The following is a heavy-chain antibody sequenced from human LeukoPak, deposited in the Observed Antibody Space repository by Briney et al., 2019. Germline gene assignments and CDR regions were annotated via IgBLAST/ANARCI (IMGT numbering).Heavy chain of an antibody. CDR3: ARVEALYNSGSVWAY. V-gene: IGHV3-7*01. D-gene: IGHD3-10*01. CDR2: IIPDGSEK. J-gene: IGHJ4*02. CDR1: GFTFSSYW. Sequence: GGSLRLSCAASGFTFSSYWMTWVRQAPGKGLEWVANIIPDGSEKYYVDSVKGRFTISRDNARNSLYLQVNSLRAEDTAVYYCARVEALYNSGSVWAYWGQGTLVTVSS.